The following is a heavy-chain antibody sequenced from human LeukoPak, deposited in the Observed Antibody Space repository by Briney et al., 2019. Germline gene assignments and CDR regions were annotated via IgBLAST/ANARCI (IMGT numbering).Heavy chain of an antibody. J-gene: IGHJ3*02. CDR1: GYTFTSYY. D-gene: IGHD3-22*01. CDR2: INPSGGST. Sequence: GASVKVSCKASGYTFTSYYMHWVRQAPGQGLEWMGIINPSGGSTSYAQKFQGRVTMTRDMSTSTVYMELSSLRSEDTAVYYCARDLTGYYDSSEGAFDIWGQGTMVTVSS. CDR3: ARDLTGYYDSSEGAFDI. V-gene: IGHV1-46*01.